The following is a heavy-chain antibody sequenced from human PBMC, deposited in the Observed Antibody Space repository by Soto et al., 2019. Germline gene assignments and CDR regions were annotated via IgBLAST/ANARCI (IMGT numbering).Heavy chain of an antibody. V-gene: IGHV4-59*02. J-gene: IGHJ6*02. Sequence: SETLSLTCTVSGASVSSYFWSWVRQPPGKGLEWIGYIYNSGRTNYNPSLKSRVTISLDTSDSDFSLRLTSLTAADTAVYYCARVHSGWSSGHGLDVWGQGTTVTVSS. CDR2: IYNSGRT. CDR1: GASVSSYF. CDR3: ARVHSGWSSGHGLDV. D-gene: IGHD6-19*01.